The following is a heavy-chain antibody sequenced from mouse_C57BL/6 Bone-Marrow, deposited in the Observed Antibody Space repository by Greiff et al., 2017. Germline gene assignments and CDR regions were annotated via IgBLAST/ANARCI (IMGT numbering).Heavy chain of an antibody. CDR2: ISGGGGNT. V-gene: IGHV5-9*01. CDR3: ARELKNWFAY. D-gene: IGHD4-1*01. J-gene: IGHJ3*01. Sequence: EVKLMESGGGLVKPGGSLKLSCAASGFTFSSYTMSWVRQTPEKRLEWVATISGGGGNTYYPDSVKGRFTISRDNAKNTLYLQMSSLRSEDTALYDCARELKNWFAYWGQGTLVTVSA. CDR1: GFTFSSYT.